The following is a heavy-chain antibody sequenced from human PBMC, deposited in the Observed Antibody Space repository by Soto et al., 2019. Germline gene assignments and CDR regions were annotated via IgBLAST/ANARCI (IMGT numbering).Heavy chain of an antibody. J-gene: IGHJ4*02. CDR1: GGSIRDYF. V-gene: IGHV4-59*01. D-gene: IGHD4-17*01. CDR3: ARVGGDDFGDSGGFDY. Sequence: LQESGPGLVKPSETLSLTCTVSGGSIRDYFWTWIRQPPGKGLEWIGYIYYSGRTNYNPSLKSRVSISVDTSKNHFSLQLRSVTAADTAVYYCARVGGDDFGDSGGFDYWGQGTLVTVSS. CDR2: IYYSGRT.